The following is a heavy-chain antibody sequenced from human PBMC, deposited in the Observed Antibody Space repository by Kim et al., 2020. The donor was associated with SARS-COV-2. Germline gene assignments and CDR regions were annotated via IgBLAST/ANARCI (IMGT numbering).Heavy chain of an antibody. D-gene: IGHD3-3*01. CDR3: AKDLRGGSGYYGEYYGMDV. J-gene: IGHJ6*02. CDR2: ISWNSGSI. CDR1: GFTFGDYA. V-gene: IGHV3-9*01. Sequence: GGSLRLSCAASGFTFGDYAMHWVRQAPGKGLEWVSGISWNSGSIGYADSVKGRFTISRDNAKNSLYLQMNSLRAEDTALYYCAKDLRGGSGYYGEYYGMDVWGQWTTVTVSS.